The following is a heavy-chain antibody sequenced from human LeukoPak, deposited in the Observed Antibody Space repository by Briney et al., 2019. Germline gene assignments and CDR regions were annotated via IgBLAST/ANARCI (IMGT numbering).Heavy chain of an antibody. J-gene: IGHJ4*02. V-gene: IGHV3-23*01. D-gene: IGHD3-10*01. CDR3: ARRSGVAVGGAFDY. CDR1: GFTFRIYY. Sequence: GSLTLSCSVSGFTFRIYYWKWVRQAPGKGLEWVSAITADGSSKHYTIFVKGRFIIDTYTPKNTLYLEMNNLRAEDTAVYFCARRSGVAVGGAFDYWGQGTLVTVSS. CDR2: ITADGSSK.